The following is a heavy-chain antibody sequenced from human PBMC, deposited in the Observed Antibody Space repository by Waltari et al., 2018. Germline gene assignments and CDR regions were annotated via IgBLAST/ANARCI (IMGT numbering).Heavy chain of an antibody. J-gene: IGHJ5*02. D-gene: IGHD2-2*01. Sequence: QLQLQESGSGLVKPSQTLSLTCAVSGGSISSGGYSWSWIRQPPGKGLEWIGYIYHSGSTYYNPSLKSRVTISVDRSKNQFSLKLSSVTAADTAVYYCARGGGYCSSTSCYSQPWFDPWAREPWSPSPQ. V-gene: IGHV4-30-2*01. CDR2: IYHSGST. CDR1: GGSISSGGYS. CDR3: ARGGGYCSSTSCYSQPWFDP.